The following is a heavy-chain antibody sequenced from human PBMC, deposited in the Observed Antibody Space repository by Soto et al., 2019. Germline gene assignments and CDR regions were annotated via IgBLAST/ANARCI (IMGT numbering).Heavy chain of an antibody. Sequence: LSLSCAASGFTFSSYSMSWVRQAPGTGLEGVANINKSGGEKYYVDSVKGRFTISRDNAKNSLYLQMNSLRAEDTAVYYCARPWDTAMLSIWKNWGQGTLVTFSS. D-gene: IGHD5-18*01. V-gene: IGHV3-7*03. CDR1: GFTFSSYS. CDR3: ARPWDTAMLSIWKN. J-gene: IGHJ4*02. CDR2: INKSGGEK.